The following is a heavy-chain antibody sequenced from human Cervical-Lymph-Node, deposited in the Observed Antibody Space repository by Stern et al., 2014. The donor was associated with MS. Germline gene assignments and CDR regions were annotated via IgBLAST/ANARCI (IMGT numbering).Heavy chain of an antibody. J-gene: IGHJ4*02. CDR2: ISSTSNTV. Sequence: EVQLVQSGGGLVQPGGSQRLSCAASGFILSNCHMNWVRQAPGKGLEWIAFISSTSNTVYYADSVKGRFTISRDNVKNSLYLQMNSLRVEDTAVYYCAREGYGGENNIWDYFDSWGQGALVTVSS. D-gene: IGHD2-21*01. CDR3: AREGYGGENNIWDYFDS. V-gene: IGHV3-48*01. CDR1: GFILSNCH.